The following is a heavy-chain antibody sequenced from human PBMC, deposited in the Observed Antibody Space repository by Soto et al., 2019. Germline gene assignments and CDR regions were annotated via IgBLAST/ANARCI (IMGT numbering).Heavy chain of an antibody. CDR1: Y. J-gene: IGHJ4*02. Sequence: YWTWIRQPPGKGLEWIGSIYYSGSTYYNPSLKSRVTISVDTSNNQFSLKLSSVTAADTAVYYCARASYDSSTYYLDYWGQGTLVTVSS. CDR3: ARASYDSSTYYLDY. D-gene: IGHD3-22*01. V-gene: IGHV4-30-4*01. CDR2: IYYSGST.